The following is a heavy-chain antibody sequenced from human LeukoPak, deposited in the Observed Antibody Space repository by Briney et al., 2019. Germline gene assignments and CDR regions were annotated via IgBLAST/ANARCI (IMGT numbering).Heavy chain of an antibody. D-gene: IGHD3-3*01. J-gene: IGHJ4*02. CDR1: GFTFSSYW. CDR2: IKQDGSEK. Sequence: GGSLRLSCAASGFTFSSYWMSWVRQAPGKGLEWVANIKQDGSEKYYVDSVKGRFTISRDNAKNSLYLQMNSLRAEDTAVYYCAKDPKGFWSGYIDYWGQGTLVAVSS. V-gene: IGHV3-7*01. CDR3: AKDPKGFWSGYIDY.